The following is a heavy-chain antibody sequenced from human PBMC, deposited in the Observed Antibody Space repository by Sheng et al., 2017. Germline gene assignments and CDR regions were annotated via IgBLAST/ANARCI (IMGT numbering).Heavy chain of an antibody. Sequence: EVQLLESGGGLVQPGGSLRLSCAASGFTFSSYAMSWVRQAPGKGLEWVSAISGSGGSTYYADSVKGRFTISRDNSKNTLYLQMNSLRAEDTAVYYCAKDGEIYYYDSSGYQPYYYMDVWGKGTTVTVSS. D-gene: IGHD3-22*01. CDR2: ISGSGGST. J-gene: IGHJ6*03. CDR3: AKDGEIYYYDSSGYQPYYYMDV. CDR1: GFTFSSYA. V-gene: IGHV3-23*01.